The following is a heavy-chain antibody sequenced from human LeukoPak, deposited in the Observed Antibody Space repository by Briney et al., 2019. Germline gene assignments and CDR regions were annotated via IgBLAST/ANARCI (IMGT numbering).Heavy chain of an antibody. CDR1: GFTFSSYS. V-gene: IGHV3-23*01. J-gene: IGHJ4*02. CDR3: AKVRAPSGWFNSDY. D-gene: IGHD6-19*01. CDR2: ISGSGDST. Sequence: TGGSLRLSCAASGFTFSSYSVNWVRQAPGKGLEWVSGISGSGDSTYYADSVKGRFTISRDNSKNTLYLQMNSLRVEDTAAYYCAKVRAPSGWFNSDYWGQGTLVTVSS.